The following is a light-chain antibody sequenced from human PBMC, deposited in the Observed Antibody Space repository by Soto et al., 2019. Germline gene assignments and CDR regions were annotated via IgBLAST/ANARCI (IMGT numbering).Light chain of an antibody. J-gene: IGKJ5*01. CDR1: QDINNY. CDR2: DAS. Sequence: DIQMTQSPSSLSASVGDRVTITCQASQDINNYLNWYQQKPGKAPKLLIYDASNLETGVPSRLSGSGSVTYFTLTISRLQPEDIATYFCQQYDKLPITFGQGTRLEIK. CDR3: QQYDKLPIT. V-gene: IGKV1-33*01.